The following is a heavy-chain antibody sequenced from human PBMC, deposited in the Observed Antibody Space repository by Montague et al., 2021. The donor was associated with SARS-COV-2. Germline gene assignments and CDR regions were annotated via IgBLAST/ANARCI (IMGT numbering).Heavy chain of an antibody. CDR3: AKESVWGAFDI. Sequence: SLRLSCAASGFTFSSYGMHWVRQAPGKGLEWVAVIWYDGSNKYYADSVKGRFTISRDNSKNTLYLQMNSLRAEDTAVYYCAKESVWGAFDIWGQGTMATVSS. CDR2: IWYDGSNK. V-gene: IGHV3-33*06. J-gene: IGHJ3*02. CDR1: GFTFSSYG. D-gene: IGHD3-16*01.